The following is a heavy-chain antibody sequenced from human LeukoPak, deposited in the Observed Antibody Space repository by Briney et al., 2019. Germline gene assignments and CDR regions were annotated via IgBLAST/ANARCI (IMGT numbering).Heavy chain of an antibody. J-gene: IGHJ4*02. V-gene: IGHV5-51*01. CDR1: GYSFTSYW. CDR2: IYPGDSDT. D-gene: IGHD3-3*01. CDR3: AEQGFLIVNQFTS. Sequence: GESLKISCKGSGYSFTSYWIGWVRQMPGKGLEWMGIIYPGDSDTRYSPSFQGQVTISADKSISTPYLQWSSLKASDTAMYYCAEQGFLIVNQFTSGGQGTRVPVPQ.